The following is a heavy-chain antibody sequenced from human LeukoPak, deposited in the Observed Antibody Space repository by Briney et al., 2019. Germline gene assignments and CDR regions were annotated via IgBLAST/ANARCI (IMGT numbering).Heavy chain of an antibody. J-gene: IGHJ5*02. CDR2: IRYDGSNK. V-gene: IGHV3-30*02. CDR1: GFTFSSYG. Sequence: GGSLRLSCAASGFTFSSYGMHWVRQAPGKGLEWVAFIRYDGSNKYYADSVKGRFTISRDNSKNTLYLQMNSLRAEDTAVYYCARTKYSSSWDANWFDPWGQGTLVTVSS. D-gene: IGHD6-13*01. CDR3: ARTKYSSSWDANWFDP.